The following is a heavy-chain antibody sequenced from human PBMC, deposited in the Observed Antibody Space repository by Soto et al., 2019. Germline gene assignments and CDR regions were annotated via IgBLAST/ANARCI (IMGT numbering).Heavy chain of an antibody. J-gene: IGHJ6*03. CDR1: GGYIRGYY. V-gene: IGHV4-34*01. CDR3: ARGQGDYDFWSGSNYYYYMDV. Sequence: SETQSVTCAVYGGYIRGYYWSWIRKPPGKGLEWIGEINHSGNTNCNPSLTSRVTISVDTSKNQFSLKLSSVTAADTAVYYCARGQGDYDFWSGSNYYYYMDVWGKGTTVTVSS. CDR2: INHSGNT. D-gene: IGHD3-3*01.